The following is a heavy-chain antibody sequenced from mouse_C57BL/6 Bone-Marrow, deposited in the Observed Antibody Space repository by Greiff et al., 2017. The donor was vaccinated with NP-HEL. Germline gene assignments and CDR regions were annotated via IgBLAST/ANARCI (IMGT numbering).Heavy chain of an antibody. V-gene: IGHV5-6*01. CDR1: GFTFSSYG. CDR2: ISSGGSYT. J-gene: IGHJ3*01. D-gene: IGHD2-1*01. Sequence: EVKLVESGGDLVKPGGSLKLSCAASGFTFSSYGMSWVRQTPDKRLEWVATISSGGSYTYYPDSVKGRFTISRDNAKNTLYLQMSSLKSEDTAMYYCARQIYYWRFAYWGQGTLVTVSA. CDR3: ARQIYYWRFAY.